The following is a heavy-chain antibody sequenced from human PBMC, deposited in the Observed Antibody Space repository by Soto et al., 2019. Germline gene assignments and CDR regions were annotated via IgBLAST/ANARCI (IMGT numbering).Heavy chain of an antibody. J-gene: IGHJ4*03. Sequence: SETLSLTCTVSGGSVSSATHYWTWIRQPPGKGLEWIGSVHSSGTTYYNPSLRSRVTISEDTAKNQFSLRLSSVTAADTAVFYCARLIHCKTTSCYFDYXX. V-gene: IGHV4-39*01. CDR1: GGSVSSATHY. CDR2: VHSSGTT. CDR3: ARLIHCKTTSCYFDY. D-gene: IGHD2-2*01.